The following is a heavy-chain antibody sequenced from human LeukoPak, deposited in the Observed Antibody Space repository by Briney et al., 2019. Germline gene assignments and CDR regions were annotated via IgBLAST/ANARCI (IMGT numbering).Heavy chain of an antibody. D-gene: IGHD6-13*01. Sequence: SETLSLTCTVSGYSISSGYYWGWIRQPPGKGLEWIGSIYHSGSTYYNPSLKSRVTISIDTSKNQFSLKLSSVTAADTAVYYCARVYYSSSYDYWYFNLWGRGTLVTVSS. CDR3: ARVYYSSSYDYWYFNL. V-gene: IGHV4-38-2*02. CDR1: GYSISSGYY. CDR2: IYHSGST. J-gene: IGHJ2*01.